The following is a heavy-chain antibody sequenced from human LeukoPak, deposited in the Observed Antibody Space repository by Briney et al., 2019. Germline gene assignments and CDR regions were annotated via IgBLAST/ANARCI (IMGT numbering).Heavy chain of an antibody. J-gene: IGHJ6*02. CDR3: ASGLGESRKYYYGMDV. V-gene: IGHV1-18*01. D-gene: IGHD3-10*01. CDR1: GYSFTSYG. Sequence: GESLKISCKGSGYSFTSYGISWVRQAPGQGLEWMGWISAYNGNTNYAQKLQGRVTMTTDTSTSTAYMELRSLRSDDTAVYYCASGLGESRKYYYGMDVWGQGTTVTVSS. CDR2: ISAYNGNT.